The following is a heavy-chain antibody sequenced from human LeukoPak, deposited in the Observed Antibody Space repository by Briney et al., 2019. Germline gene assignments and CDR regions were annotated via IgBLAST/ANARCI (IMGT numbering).Heavy chain of an antibody. V-gene: IGHV3-53*01. CDR2: LYSGGSA. CDR3: ASMVQGTYYFDY. Sequence: QPGGSLRLSCAVSGFTVSTNYMSWVRQAPGKGLEWVSLLYSGGSAYYADSVKGRFTISRDNSKNALYLQMNSLRAEDTAVYYCASMVQGTYYFDYWGQGTLVTVSS. CDR1: GFTVSTNY. D-gene: IGHD3-10*01. J-gene: IGHJ4*02.